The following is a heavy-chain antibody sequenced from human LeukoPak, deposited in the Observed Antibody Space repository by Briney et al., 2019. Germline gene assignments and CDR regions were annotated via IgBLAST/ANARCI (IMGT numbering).Heavy chain of an antibody. CDR1: GYTFTSYY. D-gene: IGHD2-21*02. Sequence: GASVKVSCKASGYTFTSYYMHWVRQAPGQGLEWMGIINPSGGSTSYAQKFQGRVTMTRDMSTSTVYMELSSLRSEDTAVYYCASSSGAYCGGDCPRAFDIWGQGTMVTVSS. J-gene: IGHJ3*02. CDR3: ASSSGAYCGGDCPRAFDI. CDR2: INPSGGST. V-gene: IGHV1-46*01.